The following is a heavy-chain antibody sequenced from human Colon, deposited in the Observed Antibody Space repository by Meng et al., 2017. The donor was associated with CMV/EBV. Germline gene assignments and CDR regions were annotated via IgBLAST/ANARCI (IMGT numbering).Heavy chain of an antibody. J-gene: IGHJ4*02. Sequence: QLQPQRWGAGRLKTSETLSFTCGVSGGSLSGYYWTWIRQSPGKGLEWIGEINQSGSTNYNPSLKSRVTVSVDTSKNQFSLRVTSVTAADSALYYCAREAGPFFGVIVYDSWGQGTLVTVSS. V-gene: IGHV4-34*01. CDR1: GGSLSGYY. D-gene: IGHD3-3*01. CDR2: INQSGST. CDR3: AREAGPFFGVIVYDS.